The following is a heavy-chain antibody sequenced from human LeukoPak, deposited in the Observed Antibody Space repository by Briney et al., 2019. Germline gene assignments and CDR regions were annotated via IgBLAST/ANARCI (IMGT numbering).Heavy chain of an antibody. V-gene: IGHV5-51*01. J-gene: IGHJ6*02. Sequence: GESLKISCQGSGYSFATYWIGWVRQMPGKGLEWMGIIYPGDSDTIYSPSFQGQVTISVDKSTSTAYLQWSSLKASDTAMYYCARRGTVVTPGGYYYGMDVWGQGTTVTVSS. CDR1: GYSFATYW. CDR3: ARRGTVVTPGGYYYGMDV. D-gene: IGHD4-23*01. CDR2: IYPGDSDT.